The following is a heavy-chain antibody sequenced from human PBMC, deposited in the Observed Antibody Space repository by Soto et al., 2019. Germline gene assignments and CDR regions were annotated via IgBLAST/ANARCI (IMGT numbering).Heavy chain of an antibody. V-gene: IGHV1-2*02. D-gene: IGHD2-15*01. J-gene: IGHJ4*02. CDR1: GYTFTGYY. CDR2: INPNSGGT. Sequence: ASVKVSCKASGYTFTGYYMHWVRQAPGQGLEWMGWINPNSGGTNYAQKFQGRVTMTRDTSISTAYMELSRLRSDDTAVYYCARGLRTESIVVVVAATELDYWGQGTLVTVSS. CDR3: ARGLRTESIVVVVAATELDY.